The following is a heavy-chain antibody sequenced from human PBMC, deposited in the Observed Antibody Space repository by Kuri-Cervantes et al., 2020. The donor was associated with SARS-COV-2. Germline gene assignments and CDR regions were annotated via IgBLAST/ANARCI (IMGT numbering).Heavy chain of an antibody. Sequence: SCTVSGGSISSYYWSWIRQPPGKGLEWIGYIYYSGSTNYNPSLKSRVTISVDTSKNQFSLKLSSVTTADTAVYCCAREGYCSGGSCFDYWGQGTLVTVSS. V-gene: IGHV4-59*01. CDR1: GGSISSYY. CDR3: AREGYCSGGSCFDY. CDR2: IYYSGST. D-gene: IGHD2-15*01. J-gene: IGHJ4*02.